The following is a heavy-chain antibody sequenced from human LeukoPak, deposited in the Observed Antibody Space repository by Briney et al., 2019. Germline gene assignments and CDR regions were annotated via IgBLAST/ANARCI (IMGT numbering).Heavy chain of an antibody. V-gene: IGHV3-48*04. J-gene: IGHJ2*01. CDR1: GFTLSSYS. CDR2: ISTSSSTI. CDR3: AKDPPCSECLYWYFDL. D-gene: IGHD3-3*01. Sequence: GGSLGLSCAASGFTLSSYSMNWVRQAPGKGLEWVSYISTSSSTIYYADSVKGRFTISRDNAKNSLYLQMNNLRAEDTAVYYCAKDPPCSECLYWYFDLWGRGTLVTVSS.